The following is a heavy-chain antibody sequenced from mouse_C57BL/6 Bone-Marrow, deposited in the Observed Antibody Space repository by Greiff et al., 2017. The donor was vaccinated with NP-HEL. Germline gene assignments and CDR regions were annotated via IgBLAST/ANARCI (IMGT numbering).Heavy chain of an antibody. D-gene: IGHD2-4*01. Sequence: EVKLVESGGGLVQSGRSLRLSCATSGFTFSDFYMEWVRQAPGKGLEWIAASRHNANDSTTEYSASVKGRFIVSRDTSQSILDRQMNALRAEDTAIEYCARAHYDYDSYYFDYWGQGTTLTVSS. CDR2: SRHNANDSTT. CDR1: GFTFSDFY. J-gene: IGHJ2*01. V-gene: IGHV7-1*01. CDR3: ARAHYDYDSYYFDY.